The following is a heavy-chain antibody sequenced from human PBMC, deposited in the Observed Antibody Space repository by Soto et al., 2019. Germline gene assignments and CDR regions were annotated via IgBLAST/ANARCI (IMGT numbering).Heavy chain of an antibody. V-gene: IGHV3-23*01. CDR1: GFIFSTYA. CDR3: LAGSAY. Sequence: GGSLRLSCSASGFIFSTYAMQWVRQVPGQGLQWVSTISGNGDATYYADYVQGRFTFSRDNSQTTVYLQMNSLRADDTAVYYCLAGSAYWGQGTLVTVSS. D-gene: IGHD6-19*01. CDR2: ISGNGDAT. J-gene: IGHJ4*02.